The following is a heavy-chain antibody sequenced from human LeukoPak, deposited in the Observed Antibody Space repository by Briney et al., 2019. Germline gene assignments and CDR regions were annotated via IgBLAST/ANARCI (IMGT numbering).Heavy chain of an antibody. CDR1: SSTFSSYW. CDR3: ALNPDYYGSESFDY. Sequence: GASLTLFCRLCSSTFSSYWMSWVRHAPGEGMAWVAEIKEDGSEKYYVDSVTGRFTITRDNDKNSLYLQMNSLRAEDTAVYYCALNPDYYGSESFDYWGQGTLVTVSS. J-gene: IGHJ4*02. V-gene: IGHV3-7*01. D-gene: IGHD3-10*01. CDR2: IKEDGSEK.